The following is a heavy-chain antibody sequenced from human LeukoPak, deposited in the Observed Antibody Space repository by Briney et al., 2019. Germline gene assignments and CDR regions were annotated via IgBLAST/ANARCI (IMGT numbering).Heavy chain of an antibody. CDR3: AREMYYDFWGGYFHS. D-gene: IGHD3-3*01. J-gene: IGHJ5*01. CDR2: VYYSGST. CDR1: SDSISSYY. V-gene: IGHV4-59*01. Sequence: SETLSLTCNVSSDSISSYYWSWIRQPPGQGPEWIGYVYYSGSTHYNHLFESRVTMSMDTSKKQFSLKLTSVTAADTAVYYCAREMYYDFWGGYFHSWGQGILVTVSS.